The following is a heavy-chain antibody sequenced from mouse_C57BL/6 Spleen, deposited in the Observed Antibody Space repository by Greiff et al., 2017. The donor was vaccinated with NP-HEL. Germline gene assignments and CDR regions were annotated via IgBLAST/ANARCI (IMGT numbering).Heavy chain of an antibody. J-gene: IGHJ4*01. CDR3: ASFQYYYGSSCDYAMDY. CDR2: IYPGSGST. V-gene: IGHV1-55*01. D-gene: IGHD1-1*01. Sequence: QVQLQQPGAELVKPGASVKMSCKASGYTFTSYWITWVKQRPGQGLEWIGDIYPGSGSTNYNEKFKSKATLTVDTSSSTAYMQLSSLTSEDSAVYYGASFQYYYGSSCDYAMDYWGQGTSVTVAS. CDR1: GYTFTSYW.